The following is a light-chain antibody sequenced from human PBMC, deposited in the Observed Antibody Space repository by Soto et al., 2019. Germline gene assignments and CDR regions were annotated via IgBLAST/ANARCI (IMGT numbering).Light chain of an antibody. V-gene: IGKV3-20*01. J-gene: IGKJ3*01. Sequence: EIVLTQSPGTLSLSPGERATLSCRASQTVSSNNLAWYQQRPGQAPRILIYGASTWPTGIPDRFSGSGSGTDFTLTISRLEPEDFAGYYCQQYGGSPFTFGPGTKVDIK. CDR3: QQYGGSPFT. CDR2: GAS. CDR1: QTVSSNN.